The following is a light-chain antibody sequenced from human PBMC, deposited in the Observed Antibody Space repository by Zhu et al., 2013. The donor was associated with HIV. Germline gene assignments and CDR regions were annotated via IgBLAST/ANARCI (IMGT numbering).Light chain of an antibody. CDR1: QSVNSNY. CDR2: ATS. V-gene: IGKV3-20*01. Sequence: DILLTQSPGTLSLSPGERATLSCRASQSVNSNYLAWYQQKPGQAPRLLIYATSTRATGISDRFSGSGSGTDFTLTISSLEPEDFAVYYCQQYVTSPYSFGQGTKLEIK. CDR3: QQYVTSPYS. J-gene: IGKJ2*03.